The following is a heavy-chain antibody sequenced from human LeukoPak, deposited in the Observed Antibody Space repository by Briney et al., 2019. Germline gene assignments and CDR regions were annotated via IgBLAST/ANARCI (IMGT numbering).Heavy chain of an antibody. J-gene: IGHJ4*02. CDR3: ARGKDLLLWFGESDY. CDR1: GFTFSSYW. Sequence: PGGSLRLSCAASGFTFSSYWMSLVRQAPGKGLEWVANIKQDGSEKYYVDSVKGRFTISRDNAKNSLYLQMNSLRAEDTAVYYCARGKDLLLWFGESDYWGQGTLVTVSS. V-gene: IGHV3-7*01. D-gene: IGHD3-10*01. CDR2: IKQDGSEK.